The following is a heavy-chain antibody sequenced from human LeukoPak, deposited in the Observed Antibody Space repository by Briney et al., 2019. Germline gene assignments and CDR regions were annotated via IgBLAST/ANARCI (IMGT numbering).Heavy chain of an antibody. V-gene: IGHV1-69*05. J-gene: IGHJ5*02. CDR2: IIPIFGTA. CDR1: GGTFSSCA. Sequence: VAPVKVSCKASGGTFSSCAISWVRQAPGQGLEWMGGIIPIFGTANYAQKFQGRVTMTRDTSTSTVYMELSSLRSEDTAVYYCARGGDYGDYRGWFDPWGQGTLVTVSS. CDR3: ARGGDYGDYRGWFDP. D-gene: IGHD4-17*01.